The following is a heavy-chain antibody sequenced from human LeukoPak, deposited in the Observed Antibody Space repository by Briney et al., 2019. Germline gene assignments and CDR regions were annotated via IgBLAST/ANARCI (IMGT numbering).Heavy chain of an antibody. CDR1: GFAFSTYG. Sequence: PGGSLRLSCATSGFAFSTYGMHWVRQAPDTGLEWVAFISYDGSEKYYADSVRGRFTISRDNAKNSLYLQMNSLRDEDTAVYYCARGRPYYLDYWGQGSLVAVSS. CDR2: ISYDGSEK. J-gene: IGHJ4*02. D-gene: IGHD6-6*01. CDR3: ARGRPYYLDY. V-gene: IGHV3-33*05.